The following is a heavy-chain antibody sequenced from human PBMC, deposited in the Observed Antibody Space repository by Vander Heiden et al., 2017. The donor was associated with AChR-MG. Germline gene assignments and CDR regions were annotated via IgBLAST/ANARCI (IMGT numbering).Heavy chain of an antibody. D-gene: IGHD2-15*01. V-gene: IGHV3-33*01. CDR2: IWYDGSNK. Sequence: QVQLVESGGRVVQPGWSLILPCAASGVALSSYGMDWVRQAPGEGLEWVAVIWYDGSNKDYADSVKGRITITRDNSKNTRYLQMNSLRAEDTAVYYCARGPVVVVAVTHFDYWGQGTLVTVSS. CDR1: GVALSSYG. CDR3: ARGPVVVVAVTHFDY. J-gene: IGHJ4*02.